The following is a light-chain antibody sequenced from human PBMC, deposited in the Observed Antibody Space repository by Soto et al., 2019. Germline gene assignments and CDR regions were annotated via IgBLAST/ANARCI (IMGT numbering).Light chain of an antibody. Sequence: EIGVTQFPASLSVSPGERVTLSCRASQSITRDLAWYQQKPGQAPRLLVFAASFRATDIPPRFSGSGSGTDFTLTISSLEPEDFALYYCQKRGNWPHFGQETRLEIK. CDR1: QSITRD. CDR3: QKRGNWPH. V-gene: IGKV3-11*01. J-gene: IGKJ5*01. CDR2: AAS.